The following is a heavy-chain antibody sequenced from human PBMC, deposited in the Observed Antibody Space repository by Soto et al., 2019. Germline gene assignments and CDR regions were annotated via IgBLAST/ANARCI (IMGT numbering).Heavy chain of an antibody. CDR1: GGSISDSSYF. J-gene: IGHJ5*02. Sequence: SETLSLTCTVSGGSISDSSYFWGWIRQPPGKGLEWIGTIYYSGSTYYNPSLKSRVTISVDTSRNQFSLKVRSVTAADTAVYYCARQGSGGSSYADDWFDPWGQGTLVTSPQ. V-gene: IGHV4-39*01. CDR2: IYYSGST. CDR3: ARQGSGGSSYADDWFDP. D-gene: IGHD2-15*01.